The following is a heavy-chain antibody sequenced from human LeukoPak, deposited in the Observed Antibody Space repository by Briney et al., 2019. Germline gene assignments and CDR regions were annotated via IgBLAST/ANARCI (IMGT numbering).Heavy chain of an antibody. D-gene: IGHD1-26*01. CDR1: GFTFSSYE. V-gene: IGHV3-48*03. Sequence: GGSLRLSCADSGFTFSSYEMNWVRQAPGKGLEWVSYISSSGSTIYYADSVKGRFTISRDNAKNSLYLQMNSLRAEDTAVYCCAKSHSGSRAPYFDYWGQGTLVTVSS. CDR3: AKSHSGSRAPYFDY. J-gene: IGHJ4*02. CDR2: ISSSGSTI.